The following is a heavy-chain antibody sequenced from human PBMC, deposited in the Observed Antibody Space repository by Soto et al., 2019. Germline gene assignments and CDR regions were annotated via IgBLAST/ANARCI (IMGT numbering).Heavy chain of an antibody. J-gene: IGHJ6*02. V-gene: IGHV3-74*01. Sequence: PGGSLRLSCAASGFTFSSYWMHWVRQAPGKGLVWVSRINSDGSSTSYADSVKGRFTISRDNAKNTLYLQMNSLRAEDTAVYYCAREGDYYGSGCYYNVVHYYGMYVWGQGTTVTVAS. CDR1: GFTFSSYW. CDR3: AREGDYYGSGCYYNVVHYYGMYV. D-gene: IGHD3-10*01. CDR2: INSDGSST.